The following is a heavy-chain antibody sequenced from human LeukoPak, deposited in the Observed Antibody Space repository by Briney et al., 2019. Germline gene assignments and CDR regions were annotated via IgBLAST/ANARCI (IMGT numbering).Heavy chain of an antibody. D-gene: IGHD1-26*01. CDR3: ARDREWELRPHAFDI. CDR2: ISSSSSYI. J-gene: IGHJ3*02. Sequence: GGSLRLSCAASGFTFSSYSMNWVRQAPGKGLEWVSSISSSSSYIYYADSVKGRFTIPRDNAKNSLYLQMNSLRAEDTAVYYCARDREWELRPHAFDIWGQGTMVTVSS. V-gene: IGHV3-21*01. CDR1: GFTFSSYS.